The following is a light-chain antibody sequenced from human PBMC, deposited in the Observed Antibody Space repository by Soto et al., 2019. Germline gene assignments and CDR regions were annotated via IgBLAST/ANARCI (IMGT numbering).Light chain of an antibody. CDR3: QQYGISSHT. V-gene: IGKV3-20*01. CDR1: QSISSSY. CDR2: GAS. Sequence: EVVLTQSPGTLSLSPGERATLSCRASQSISSSYLAWYQQRPGQAPRLLIHGASSRATGIPDRFSGSGSGTDFTLTISRLEPEDVAVYYCQQYGISSHTFGQGTKLEIK. J-gene: IGKJ2*01.